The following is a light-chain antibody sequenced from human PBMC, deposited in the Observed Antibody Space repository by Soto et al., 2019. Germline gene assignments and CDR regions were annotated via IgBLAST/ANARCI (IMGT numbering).Light chain of an antibody. Sequence: QAVVTQEPSLTVSPGGTVTLTCGSSTGAVTSGHYPYWFQQKPGQAPRTLIYDTSNKHSWTPARFSGSLLGGKAALTLSGAQPEDEAEYYCLLSYSGADVLFGGGTKLTGL. CDR1: TGAVTSGHY. J-gene: IGLJ2*01. V-gene: IGLV7-46*01. CDR2: DTS. CDR3: LLSYSGADVL.